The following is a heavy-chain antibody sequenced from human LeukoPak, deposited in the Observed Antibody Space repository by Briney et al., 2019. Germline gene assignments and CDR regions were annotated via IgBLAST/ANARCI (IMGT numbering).Heavy chain of an antibody. CDR3: AKDIVD. D-gene: IGHD2-15*01. CDR2: ISYDGSNK. J-gene: IGHJ4*02. Sequence: SCKASGYTFTSYYMHWVRQAPGKGLEWVAVISYDGSNKYYADSVKGRFTISRDNSKNTLYLQMNSLRAEDTAVYYCAKDIVDWGQGTLVTVSS. CDR1: GYTFTSYY. V-gene: IGHV3-30*18.